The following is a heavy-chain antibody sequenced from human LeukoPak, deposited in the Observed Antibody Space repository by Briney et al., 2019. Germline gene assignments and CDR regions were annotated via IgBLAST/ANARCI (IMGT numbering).Heavy chain of an antibody. CDR2: ISSDSGTI. J-gene: IGHJ6*04. V-gene: IGHV3-48*01. D-gene: IGHD3-10*02. CDR3: AELGITMIGGV. Sequence: GGSLRLSCAASGFTFSTYSMNWVRQAPGKGLEWLSYISSDSGTIYYADSVKGRFTISRDNAKNSVFLQMNSLRGEDTAVYYCAELGITMIGGVWGKGTTVTISS. CDR1: GFTFSTYS.